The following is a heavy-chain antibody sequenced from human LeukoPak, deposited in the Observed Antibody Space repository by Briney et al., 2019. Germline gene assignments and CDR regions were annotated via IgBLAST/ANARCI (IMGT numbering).Heavy chain of an antibody. CDR2: ISGSGGST. J-gene: IGHJ5*02. V-gene: IGHV3-23*01. CDR1: GFSFGDYD. CDR3: AKDPYSSGFNWFDP. Sequence: GGSLRLSCTASGFSFGDYDMNWVRQAPGKGLEWVSAISGSGGSTYYADSVKGRFTISRGNSKNTLYLQMSSLRAEDTAVYYCAKDPYSSGFNWFDPWGQGTLVTVSS. D-gene: IGHD6-19*01.